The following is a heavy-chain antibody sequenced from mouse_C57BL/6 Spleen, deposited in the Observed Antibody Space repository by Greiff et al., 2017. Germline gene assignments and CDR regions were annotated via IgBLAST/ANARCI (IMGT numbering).Heavy chain of an antibody. D-gene: IGHD1-1*01. Sequence: VQLQESGAELVMPGASVKLSCKASGYTFTSYWMHWVKQRPGQGLEWIGEIDPSDSDTNYNQKFKGKSTLTVDKSSSTAYMQLSSLTSEDSAVYYGANNYYGSSYDAMDDWGQGTSVTVSS. V-gene: IGHV1-69*01. CDR1: GYTFTSYW. J-gene: IGHJ4*01. CDR3: ANNYYGSSYDAMDD. CDR2: IDPSDSDT.